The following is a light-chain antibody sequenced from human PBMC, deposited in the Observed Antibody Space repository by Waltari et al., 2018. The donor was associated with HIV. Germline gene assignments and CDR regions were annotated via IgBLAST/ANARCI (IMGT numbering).Light chain of an antibody. CDR3: QQSYNSPYT. CDR2: GAF. Sequence: EIQMTQSPSSLSASVGDRVTLSCRASRPVFTDLNCYQQKHGEAPKVLISGAFNLRNGVPPRFVGSGSGTGFTLVINGLQPEDFAIYFCQQSYNSPYTFGQGTKLEIK. J-gene: IGKJ2*01. CDR1: RPVFTD. V-gene: IGKV1-39*01.